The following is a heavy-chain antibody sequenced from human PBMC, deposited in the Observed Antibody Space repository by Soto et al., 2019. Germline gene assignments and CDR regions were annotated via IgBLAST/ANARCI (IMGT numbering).Heavy chain of an antibody. CDR1: GGSISSGGYY. CDR3: ARAETYYDFWSGRHYGMDV. CDR2: IYYSGST. Sequence: SSETLSLTCTVSGGSISSGGYYWSWIRQHPGKGLEWIGYIYYSGSTYYNPSLKSRVTISVDTSKNQFSLKLSSVTAADTAVYYCARAETYYDFWSGRHYGMDVWGQGTTVTVSS. D-gene: IGHD3-3*01. J-gene: IGHJ6*02. V-gene: IGHV4-31*03.